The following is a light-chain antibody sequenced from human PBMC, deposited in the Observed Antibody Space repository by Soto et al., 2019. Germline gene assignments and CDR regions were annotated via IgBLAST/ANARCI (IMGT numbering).Light chain of an antibody. Sequence: QSVLTQPASVSGSPGQSITISCTGTNSDVGSYNLVSWYQQHPGKAPKLMIYEGSKRPSGVSDRFSGSKSGNTASLTISELQAEDEADYYCCSYAGGSVIFGGGTKLTVL. CDR3: CSYAGGSVI. CDR1: NSDVGSYNL. CDR2: EGS. J-gene: IGLJ2*01. V-gene: IGLV2-23*01.